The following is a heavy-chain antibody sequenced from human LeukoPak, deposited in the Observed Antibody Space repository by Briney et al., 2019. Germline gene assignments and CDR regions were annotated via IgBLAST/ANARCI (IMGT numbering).Heavy chain of an antibody. CDR3: ARDSGVQPNFDY. CDR2: IVVGSGNT. D-gene: IGHD3-10*01. CDR1: GFTFSSSA. V-gene: IGHV1-58*02. Sequence: ASVKVSCKASGFTFSSSAMQWVRQARGQRLEWIGWIVVGSGNTNYAQKFQGRVTMTRDTSISTAYMELSRLRSDDTAVYYCARDSGVQPNFDYWGQGTLVTVSS. J-gene: IGHJ4*02.